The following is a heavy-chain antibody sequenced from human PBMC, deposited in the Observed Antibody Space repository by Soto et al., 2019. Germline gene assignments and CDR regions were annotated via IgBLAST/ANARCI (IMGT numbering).Heavy chain of an antibody. CDR3: ARQHTLDSSPCYN. Sequence: PGESLKISCQGSGYTFSDYWIGWVRQLPGKGLEWVGTIYAGDSDTRYGPSFEGQVTMSVDKSISTAYLHWSSLKASDSAIYYCARQHTLDSSPCYNWGPGTLVTVSS. CDR1: GYTFSDYW. V-gene: IGHV5-51*01. D-gene: IGHD6-13*01. CDR2: IYAGDSDT. J-gene: IGHJ4*02.